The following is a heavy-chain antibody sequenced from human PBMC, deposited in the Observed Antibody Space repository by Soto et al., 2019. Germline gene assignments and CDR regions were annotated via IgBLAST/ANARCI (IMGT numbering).Heavy chain of an antibody. V-gene: IGHV3-30*18. CDR2: IPYDGSNK. Sequence: SLRLSCAASGFTFSSYXMHWVRQAPGKGLEWVAVIPYDGSNKYYADSVKGRFTISRDNSKNTLYLQMNSLRAEDTAVYYCAKAEEMATITDAFDIWGQGTMVTVSS. CDR1: GFTFSSYX. CDR3: AKAEEMATITDAFDI. D-gene: IGHD5-12*01. J-gene: IGHJ3*02.